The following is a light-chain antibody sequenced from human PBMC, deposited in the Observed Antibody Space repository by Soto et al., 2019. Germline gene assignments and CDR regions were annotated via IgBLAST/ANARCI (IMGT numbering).Light chain of an antibody. CDR1: QSVSTY. CDR3: HQRSNWPLT. V-gene: IGKV3-11*01. J-gene: IGKJ4*01. CDR2: DAS. Sequence: EIVLTQSPATLSLATGERATLSCRATQSVSTYLAWYQQKPVQAPSLLIYDASNRATGIPARFNDSGSGTDFTLTISSLEPEDLAVYYWHQRSNWPLTFGGGTKVEIK.